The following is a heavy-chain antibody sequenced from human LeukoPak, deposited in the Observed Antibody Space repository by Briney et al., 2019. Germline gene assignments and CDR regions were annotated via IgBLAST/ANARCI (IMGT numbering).Heavy chain of an antibody. V-gene: IGHV3-11*01. D-gene: IGHD5-12*01. CDR3: ARGLKWPTSYYHMDV. Sequence: GGSLRLSCAASGFTVSDHSMCWIRQAPGKGLEWVSYLTSTGQTIYYSDTVKGRFTISRDNAKNSLFLQLNSLRADDTAVYFCARGLKWPTSYYHMDVWGKGTTVTVSS. J-gene: IGHJ6*03. CDR1: GFTVSDHS. CDR2: LTSTGQTI.